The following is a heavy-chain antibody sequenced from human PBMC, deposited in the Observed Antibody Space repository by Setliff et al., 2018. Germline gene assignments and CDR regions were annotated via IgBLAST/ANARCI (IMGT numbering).Heavy chain of an antibody. V-gene: IGHV4-38-2*01. CDR3: ARVGALLVATMPFDY. Sequence: SETLSLTCAVSGFSITNGYYWGWIRQSPGKQLEWIGNIFQSGITFYNPSLKSRVTISLDPSQNQFSLKLRSVTAADTAVYFCARVGALLVATMPFDYWGPGTLVTVSS. D-gene: IGHD5-12*01. CDR1: GFSITNGYY. J-gene: IGHJ4*02. CDR2: IFQSGIT.